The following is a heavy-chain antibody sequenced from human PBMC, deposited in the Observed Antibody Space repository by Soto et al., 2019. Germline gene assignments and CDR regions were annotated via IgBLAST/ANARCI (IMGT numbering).Heavy chain of an antibody. J-gene: IGHJ4*02. Sequence: SETLSLTCAVYGGSFSGYYWGWIRQPPGKGLEWIGEINHSGSTNYNPSLKSRVTISVDTSKNQFSLKLSSVTAADTAVYYCASQMVYAYFDYWGQGTLVTVSS. CDR2: INHSGST. CDR3: ASQMVYAYFDY. D-gene: IGHD2-8*01. CDR1: GGSFSGYY. V-gene: IGHV4-34*01.